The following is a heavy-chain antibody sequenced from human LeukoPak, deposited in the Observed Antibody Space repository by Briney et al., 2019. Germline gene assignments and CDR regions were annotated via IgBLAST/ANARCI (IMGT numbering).Heavy chain of an antibody. Sequence: SETLSLTCTVSGGSINSSSYYWGWIRQPPGKGLEWIGSIYYRGSTYYNPSLKSRVTISVDTSKNQFSLKLSSVTAADTAVYYCARRGVVVTAIDYWGQGTLVTVSS. CDR2: IYYRGST. CDR3: ARRGVVVTAIDY. V-gene: IGHV4-39*01. J-gene: IGHJ4*02. CDR1: GGSINSSSYY. D-gene: IGHD2-21*02.